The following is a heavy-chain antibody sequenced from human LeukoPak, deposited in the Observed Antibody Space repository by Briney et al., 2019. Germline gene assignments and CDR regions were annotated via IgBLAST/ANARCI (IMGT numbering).Heavy chain of an antibody. CDR1: GFTFSSYG. J-gene: IGHJ6*02. CDR2: ISGNGVNT. V-gene: IGHV3-23*01. D-gene: IGHD1-7*01. Sequence: GGSLRLSCAASGFTFSSYGMNWVRQAPGKGLEWDSSISGNGVNTYYADSVKGRFTISRDNSKNTLSLQMNSLRAEDTAVYFCAKVNWNYVAYYYYGMDVWGQGTTVTVSS. CDR3: AKVNWNYVAYYYYGMDV.